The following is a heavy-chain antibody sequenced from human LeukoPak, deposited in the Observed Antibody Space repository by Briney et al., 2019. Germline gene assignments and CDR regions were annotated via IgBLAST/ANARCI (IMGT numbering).Heavy chain of an antibody. CDR1: GFTFSSYW. D-gene: IGHD6-13*01. V-gene: IGHV3-7*01. CDR3: ARESSSSWYGDAFDI. Sequence: PGGSLRLSCAASGFTFSSYWMSWVRQAPGKGLEWVANIKQDGSEKYYVDSVKGRFTISRDNAKNSLYLQMNSLRAEDTAVYYCARESSSSWYGDAFDIWGQGTMVTVSS. J-gene: IGHJ3*02. CDR2: IKQDGSEK.